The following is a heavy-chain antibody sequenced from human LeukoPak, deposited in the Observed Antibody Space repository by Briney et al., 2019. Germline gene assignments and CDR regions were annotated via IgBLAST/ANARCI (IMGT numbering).Heavy chain of an antibody. D-gene: IGHD3-22*01. V-gene: IGHV1-2*02. J-gene: IGHJ4*02. CDR1: GSTFTGHY. CDR3: ASLNLPDSSGYYDD. Sequence: ASVKVSCKASGSTFTGHYMHWVRQAPGQGLEWMGWINPNSDGTNYAQKFQGRVTMTRDTSISTAYMELSRLRSDDSAVYYCASLNLPDSSGYYDDWGQGTLVTVSS. CDR2: INPNSDGT.